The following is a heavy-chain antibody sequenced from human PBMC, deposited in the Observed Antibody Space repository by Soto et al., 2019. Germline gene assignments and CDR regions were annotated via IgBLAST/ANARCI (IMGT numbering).Heavy chain of an antibody. CDR3: ARLATSRKRYFDWLSVLDYYYGMDV. CDR1: GYSFTSYW. V-gene: IGHV5-51*01. J-gene: IGHJ6*02. CDR2: IYPGDSDT. Sequence: EVQLVQSGAEVKKPGESLKISCKGSGYSFTSYWIGWVRQMPGKGLEWMGIIYPGDSDTRYSPSFQGQVTISADKSISTAYLQWSSLKASDTAMYYCARLATSRKRYFDWLSVLDYYYGMDVWGQGTTVTVSS. D-gene: IGHD3-9*01.